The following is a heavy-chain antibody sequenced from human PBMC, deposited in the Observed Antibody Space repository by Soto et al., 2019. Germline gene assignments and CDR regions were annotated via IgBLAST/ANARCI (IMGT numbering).Heavy chain of an antibody. Sequence: QVQLVQSGAEVKKPGASVKVSCKASGYTFTSYYMHWVRQAPGQGLEWMGIINPSGGSTSYAQKSQXXVXLXXDTSTSTVYMELSSLRSEDTAVYYCARRAHTQPDYWGQGTLVTVSS. CDR3: ARRAHTQPDY. J-gene: IGHJ4*02. CDR1: GYTFTSYY. CDR2: INPSGGST. V-gene: IGHV1-46*01.